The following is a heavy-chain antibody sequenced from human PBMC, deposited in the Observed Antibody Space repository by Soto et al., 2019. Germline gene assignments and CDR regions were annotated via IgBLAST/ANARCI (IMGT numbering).Heavy chain of an antibody. CDR3: ARSTIFGVAISAHGAFDI. Sequence: QVQLQESGPGLVKPSQTLSLTCTVSGGSISSGGYYWSWIRQHPGKGLEWIGYIYYSGSTNYNPSLKSRVTIAVDTSKNQFSLKLSSVTAADTAVYYCARSTIFGVAISAHGAFDIWGQGTMVTVSS. V-gene: IGHV4-31*03. CDR1: GGSISSGGYY. J-gene: IGHJ3*02. D-gene: IGHD3-3*01. CDR2: IYYSGST.